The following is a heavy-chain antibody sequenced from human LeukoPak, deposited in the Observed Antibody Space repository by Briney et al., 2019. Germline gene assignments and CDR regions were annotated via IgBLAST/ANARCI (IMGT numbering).Heavy chain of an antibody. CDR2: IYYSGST. CDR3: ARDRCSGGSCYGGVFGAFDI. CDR1: GGSISSSSYY. D-gene: IGHD2-15*01. Sequence: SETLSLTCTVSGGSISSSSYYWGWIRQPPGKGLEWIGSIYYSGSTYYNPSLKSRVTISVDTSKNQFSLKLSSVTAADTAVYYCARDRCSGGSCYGGVFGAFDIWGQGTMVTVSS. V-gene: IGHV4-39*07. J-gene: IGHJ3*02.